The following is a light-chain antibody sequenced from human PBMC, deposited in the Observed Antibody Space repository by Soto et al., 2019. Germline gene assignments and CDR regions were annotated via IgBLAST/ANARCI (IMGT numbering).Light chain of an antibody. CDR1: SSDVGGYNY. CDR3: NSYTSDYTYV. Sequence: QSALTQPASVSGSPGQSITISCTGTSSDVGGYNYVSWYQQHPGKAPKLMIYEVSNRPSGVSNRFSGSKSGSTASLTISGLQAEDEADYYCNSYTSDYTYVFGTGTKVTVL. V-gene: IGLV2-14*01. CDR2: EVS. J-gene: IGLJ1*01.